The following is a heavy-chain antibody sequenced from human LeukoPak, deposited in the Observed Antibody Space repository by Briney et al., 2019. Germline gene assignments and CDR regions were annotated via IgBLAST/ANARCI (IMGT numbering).Heavy chain of an antibody. J-gene: IGHJ6*04. D-gene: IGHD6-13*01. CDR1: GGSISGYY. Sequence: SATLSLTCSVSGGSISGYYWSWIRRPPGKGLAWIAYIYYSGSTNYNPSLKSRVTISVDTSKNQFSLKLTSVTAADAAVYYCARLSRIAAAGRYDYHSLDVWGKGTTVTVSS. V-gene: IGHV4-59*01. CDR2: IYYSGST. CDR3: ARLSRIAAAGRYDYHSLDV.